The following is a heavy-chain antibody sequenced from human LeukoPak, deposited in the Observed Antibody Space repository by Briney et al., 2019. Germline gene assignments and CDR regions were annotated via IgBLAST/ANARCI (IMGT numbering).Heavy chain of an antibody. D-gene: IGHD2-2*02. V-gene: IGHV4-31*03. J-gene: IGHJ5*02. Sequence: SQTLSLTCTVSGGPISSGGYYWSWIRQHPGKGLEWIGYIYYSGSTNYNPSLKSRVTISVDTSKNQFSLKLSSVTAADTAVYYCARLAWVVVPAAIYVGWFDPWGQGTLVTVSS. CDR1: GGPISSGGYY. CDR3: ARLAWVVVPAAIYVGWFDP. CDR2: IYYSGST.